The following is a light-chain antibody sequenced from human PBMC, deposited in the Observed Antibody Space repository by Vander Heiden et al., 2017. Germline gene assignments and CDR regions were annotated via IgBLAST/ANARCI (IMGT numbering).Light chain of an antibody. CDR1: QSVSSSY. CDR3: QQYGSSP. J-gene: IGKJ2*01. V-gene: IGKV3-20*01. Sequence: DIFFPQSPGTLSLSPGERATLSCRASQSVSSSYLAWYQQKPGQAPRLLIYGASSRATGIPDRFSGSGSGTDFTLTISRLEPEDFAVYYCQQYGSSPFGQGTKLEIK. CDR2: GAS.